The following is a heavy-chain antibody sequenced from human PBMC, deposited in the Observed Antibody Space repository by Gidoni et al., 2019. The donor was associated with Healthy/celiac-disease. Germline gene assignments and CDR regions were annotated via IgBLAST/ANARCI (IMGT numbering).Heavy chain of an antibody. Sequence: QVQLVQSGAEVKKPGSSVKVSCKASGGTCSSYAISWVRQAPGQGLEWMGGIIPIFGTANYAQKFQGRVTITADESTSTAYMELSSLRSEDTAVYYCARGLEYCGGDCYSGDYWGQGTLVTVSS. CDR3: ARGLEYCGGDCYSGDY. V-gene: IGHV1-69*01. CDR2: IIPIFGTA. D-gene: IGHD2-21*02. J-gene: IGHJ4*02. CDR1: GGTCSSYA.